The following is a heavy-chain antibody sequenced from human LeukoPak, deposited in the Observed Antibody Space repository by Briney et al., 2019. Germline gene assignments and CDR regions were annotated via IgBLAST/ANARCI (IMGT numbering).Heavy chain of an antibody. CDR3: AKDSRWQQLGYFDY. Sequence: GGSLRLSCATSGFTFSSYAMSWVRQAPGKGLEWVSAISGSGGGTHYADSEKGRFTISRDNSKNTLYLQMNSLRAEDTAVYYCAKDSRWQQLGYFDYWGQGTLVTVSS. CDR2: ISGSGGGT. J-gene: IGHJ4*02. D-gene: IGHD6-13*01. V-gene: IGHV3-23*01. CDR1: GFTFSSYA.